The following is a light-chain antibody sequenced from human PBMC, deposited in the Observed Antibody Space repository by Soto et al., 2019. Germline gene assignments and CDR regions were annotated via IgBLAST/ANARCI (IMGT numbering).Light chain of an antibody. CDR2: KAS. CDR3: QQYNSYPKT. J-gene: IGKJ1*01. Sequence: DIQMTQSPSTLSTSVGDRVTITCRASHNISSWLAWYQQKPGKAPKLLIYKASSLESGVPSRFSGSGSGTEFTLTISSLQPDDFATYYCQQYNSYPKTFGQGTKVDIK. CDR1: HNISSW. V-gene: IGKV1-5*03.